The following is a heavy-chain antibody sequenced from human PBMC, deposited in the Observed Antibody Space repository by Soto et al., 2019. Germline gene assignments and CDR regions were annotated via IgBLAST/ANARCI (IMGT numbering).Heavy chain of an antibody. CDR3: ARAQALLFAWGLHYYMDV. CDR1: GFTFSSYS. V-gene: IGHV3-21*01. D-gene: IGHD2-15*01. J-gene: IGHJ6*03. Sequence: EVQLVESGGGLVMAGGSLRLSCAAYGFTFSSYSMNWVRQAPGKGLEWVSSISSSSSYIYYADSVKGRFTISRDNAKNSLYLHMNSLRAKDTAVYYCARAQALLFAWGLHYYMDVWGKGTTVTVSS. CDR2: ISSSSSYI.